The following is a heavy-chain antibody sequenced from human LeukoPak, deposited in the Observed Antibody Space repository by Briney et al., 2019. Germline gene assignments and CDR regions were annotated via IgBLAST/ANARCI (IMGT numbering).Heavy chain of an antibody. Sequence: SETLSLTCTVSGGSISSSSYNWGWIRQPPGKGLEWIGTLYYSGSTYYNPSLKSRVTMSVDTSKNQFSLKLSSVTAADTAVYYCARLGCSGADCYLDYWGQGTLVTVSS. V-gene: IGHV4-39*01. CDR2: LYYSGST. D-gene: IGHD2-21*02. CDR3: ARLGCSGADCYLDY. CDR1: GGSISSSSYN. J-gene: IGHJ4*02.